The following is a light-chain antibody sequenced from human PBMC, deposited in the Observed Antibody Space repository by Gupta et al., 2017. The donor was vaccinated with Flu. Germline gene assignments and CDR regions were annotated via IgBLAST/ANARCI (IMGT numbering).Light chain of an antibody. Sequence: DIQMTQSPSSLSASVGDIVTITCQASQDISNYLNWYQQKPGKAPKLLIYDASNLETGVPSRFSGSGSGTDFTFTISSLQPEDIATYYCQQYDNLLPTFGGGTKVEIK. V-gene: IGKV1-33*01. CDR3: QQYDNLLPT. CDR2: DAS. J-gene: IGKJ4*01. CDR1: QDISNY.